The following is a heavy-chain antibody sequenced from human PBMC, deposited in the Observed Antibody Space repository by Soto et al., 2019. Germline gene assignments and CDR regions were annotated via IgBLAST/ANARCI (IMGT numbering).Heavy chain of an antibody. CDR2: ISSSSSYT. V-gene: IGHV3-11*05. CDR1: GFTFSDYY. Sequence: GGSLRLSCAASGFTFSDYYMSWIRQAPGKGLEWVSYISSSSSYTNYADSVKGRFTISRDNAKNSLYLQMNSLRAEDTAVYYCATGSGYDRFDYWGQGTLVTVSS. J-gene: IGHJ4*02. CDR3: ATGSGYDRFDY. D-gene: IGHD5-12*01.